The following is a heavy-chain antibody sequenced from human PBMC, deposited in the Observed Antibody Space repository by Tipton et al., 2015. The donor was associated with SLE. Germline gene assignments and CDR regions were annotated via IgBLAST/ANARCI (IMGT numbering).Heavy chain of an antibody. CDR3: AKDIGIIASGDAFDI. CDR1: GFTFSSYW. Sequence: SLRLSCAASGFTFSSYWMHWVRQAPGKGLVWVSRIHSDGSNTGYADSVKGRFTISRDNAKNTLYLQMNSLRAEDTALYYCAKDIGIIASGDAFDIWGQGTMVTVSS. J-gene: IGHJ3*02. V-gene: IGHV3-74*01. D-gene: IGHD1-26*01. CDR2: IHSDGSNT.